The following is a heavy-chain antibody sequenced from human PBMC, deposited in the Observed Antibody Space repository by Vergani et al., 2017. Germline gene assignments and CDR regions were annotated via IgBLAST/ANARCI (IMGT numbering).Heavy chain of an antibody. Sequence: EVQLVESGGGLVQPGGSLRLSCAASGFTFSSYSMNWVRQAPGKGLEWVSYISSSSSTIYYADSVKGRFTISRDNAKNSLYLQMNSLRAEDTAVYYCARDHYDSSGYPDAFDIWGQGTMVTVSS. D-gene: IGHD3-22*01. CDR2: ISSSSSTI. J-gene: IGHJ3*02. CDR1: GFTFSSYS. CDR3: ARDHYDSSGYPDAFDI. V-gene: IGHV3-48*04.